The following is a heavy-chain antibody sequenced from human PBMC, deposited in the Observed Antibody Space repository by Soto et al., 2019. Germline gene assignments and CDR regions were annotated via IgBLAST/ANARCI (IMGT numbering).Heavy chain of an antibody. J-gene: IGHJ4*02. CDR3: ARDGPAAGTFGLDY. Sequence: QVQLVQSGAEVKKPGSSVKVSCKASGGTFSSYAISWVRQAPGQGLEWMGGYIPIFGTANYAQKFQGRDTITADESTSAASVELSMLRSEDTAVYYCARDGPAAGTFGLDYWGQGTLVTVSS. CDR1: GGTFSSYA. CDR2: YIPIFGTA. V-gene: IGHV1-69*12. D-gene: IGHD3-16*01.